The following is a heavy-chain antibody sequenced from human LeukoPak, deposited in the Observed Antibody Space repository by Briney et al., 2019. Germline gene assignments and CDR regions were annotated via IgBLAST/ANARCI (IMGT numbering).Heavy chain of an antibody. CDR2: IYYSGST. D-gene: IGHD6-13*01. Sequence: SETLSLTCTVSGGSISSNNYYWGWIRQPPGKGLEWIGSIYYSGSTYYNPSLKSRVTISVDTSKNQFSLKLSSVTAADTAVYYCARGELVPYYFDYWGQGTLVTVSS. CDR1: GGSISSNNYY. V-gene: IGHV4-39*07. CDR3: ARGELVPYYFDY. J-gene: IGHJ4*02.